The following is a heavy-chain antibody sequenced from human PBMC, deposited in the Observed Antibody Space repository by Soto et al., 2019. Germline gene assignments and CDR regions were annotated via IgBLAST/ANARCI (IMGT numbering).Heavy chain of an antibody. Sequence: SETLSLTCAVSGGSITSGGYSWSWIRQSPGQGLEWIGYIYQGGSAYYNPALKTRVTILLDRSKNQFSLNLTSVTAADTAVYYCARSFYGVDLWGQGTPVTVSS. V-gene: IGHV4-30-2*06. J-gene: IGHJ6*01. CDR2: IYQGGSA. CDR1: GGSITSGGYS. CDR3: ARSFYGVDL.